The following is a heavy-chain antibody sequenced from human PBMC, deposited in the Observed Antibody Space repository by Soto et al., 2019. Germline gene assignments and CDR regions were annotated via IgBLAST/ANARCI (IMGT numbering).Heavy chain of an antibody. D-gene: IGHD6-19*01. V-gene: IGHV3-23*01. Sequence: EVQLLESGGGLVQPGGSLRLSCAASGFTFSSYAMSWVRQAPGKGLEWVSAISGSGGSTYYADSVKGRFTISRDNSKSTRYLQMNSLRAEDTAVYYCAKVGSGWYDAFDIWGQGTMVTVSS. CDR2: ISGSGGST. CDR1: GFTFSSYA. CDR3: AKVGSGWYDAFDI. J-gene: IGHJ3*02.